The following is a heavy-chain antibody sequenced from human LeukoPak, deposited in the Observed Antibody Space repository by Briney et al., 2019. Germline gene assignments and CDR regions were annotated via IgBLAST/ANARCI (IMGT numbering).Heavy chain of an antibody. CDR1: GITVSTNY. CDR3: ARLHYDVLTGPFDY. CDR2: IYSGGGT. V-gene: IGHV3-66*04. D-gene: IGHD3-9*01. J-gene: IGHJ4*02. Sequence: GGSLRLSCAASGITVSTNYMSWVRQAPGKGLEWVSIIYSGGGTYYADSVKGRFTISRENSKNTLWLQMNSLRDEDTAVYYCARLHYDVLTGPFDYWGRGTLVTASS.